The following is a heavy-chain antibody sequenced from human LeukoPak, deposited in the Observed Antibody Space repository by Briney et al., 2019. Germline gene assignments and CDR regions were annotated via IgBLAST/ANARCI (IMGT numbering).Heavy chain of an antibody. CDR3: ARLARNYYYYYMDV. CDR2: IYTSGST. V-gene: IGHV4-4*09. J-gene: IGHJ6*03. Sequence: SGTLSLTCTVSGGSISSYYWSWIRQPPGKGLEWIGYIYTSGSTNYNPSLKSRVTISVDTSKNQFSLKLSSVTAADTAVYYCARLARNYYYYYMDVWGKGTTVTVSS. CDR1: GGSISSYY.